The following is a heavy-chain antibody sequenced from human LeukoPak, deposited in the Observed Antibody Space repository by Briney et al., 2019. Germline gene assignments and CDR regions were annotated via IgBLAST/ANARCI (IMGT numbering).Heavy chain of an antibody. J-gene: IGHJ4*02. Sequence: GGSLRLSLAASGFNFSSYAMSWVRQASGKGLEGVSAISGSGGSTYYADSVKGRFTISRDNSKNTLYLQMNSLRAEDTAVYYCAKDRAYCGGDCYTFFDYWGQGTLVTVSS. D-gene: IGHD2-21*02. CDR1: GFNFSSYA. CDR3: AKDRAYCGGDCYTFFDY. V-gene: IGHV3-23*01. CDR2: ISGSGGST.